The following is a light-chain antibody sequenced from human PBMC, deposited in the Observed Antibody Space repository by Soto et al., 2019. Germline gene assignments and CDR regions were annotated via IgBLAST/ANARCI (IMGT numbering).Light chain of an antibody. J-gene: IGKJ4*01. CDR1: QSVSSY. CDR2: DAS. Sequence: EIVLTQSPATLSLSPGERATLSCRASQSVSSYLAWYQQKPGQAPRLLVYDASNRATGVPARFSGSGSGTDFTLNISSLEPEDFAVYYCQQRYNWALTFGGGTKVEIK. CDR3: QQRYNWALT. V-gene: IGKV3-11*01.